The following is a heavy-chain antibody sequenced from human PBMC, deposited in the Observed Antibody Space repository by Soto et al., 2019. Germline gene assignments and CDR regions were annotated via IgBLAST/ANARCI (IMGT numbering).Heavy chain of an antibody. CDR3: ESGDSLSFDY. J-gene: IGHJ4*02. Sequence: SETHSLPTAVSDYSIRSRYYWGWIRQPPGKGLEWIGSIYHSGSTYYNPSLKSRVTISVDTSKNQFSLKLSSVTAADTAVYYCESGDSLSFDYWGQGTLVSVSS. CDR2: IYHSGST. V-gene: IGHV4-38-2*01. CDR1: DYSIRSRYY. D-gene: IGHD5-18*01.